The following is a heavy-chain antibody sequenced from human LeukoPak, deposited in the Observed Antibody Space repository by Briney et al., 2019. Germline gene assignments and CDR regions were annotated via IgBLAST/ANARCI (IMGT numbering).Heavy chain of an antibody. CDR3: VRDGLNWNYDY. Sequence: ASVKVSCKASGYTFTGYYMHWVRQAPGQGLEWMGWISPTSGDTRYAQKFQGRVAMTRDTSIRTGYMELSRLRSDDTAVYYCVRDGLNWNYDYWGQGTLVAVSS. CDR1: GYTFTGYY. D-gene: IGHD1-7*01. V-gene: IGHV1-2*02. J-gene: IGHJ4*02. CDR2: ISPTSGDT.